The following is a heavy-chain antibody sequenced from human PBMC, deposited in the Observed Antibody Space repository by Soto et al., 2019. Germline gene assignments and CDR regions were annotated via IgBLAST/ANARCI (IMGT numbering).Heavy chain of an antibody. D-gene: IGHD6-13*01. V-gene: IGHV4-59*01. CDR1: GGSTTYYY. Sequence: SETLCLTCTVSGGSTTYYYWNWIRQPPGKGLEWIGYIYNNGVTNYNPSLKSRVTISVDTSKNQFSLNLSSVTAADTAMYYCARAIAAAGNWFDPWGQGTLVTVSS. CDR3: ARAIAAAGNWFDP. J-gene: IGHJ5*02. CDR2: IYNNGVT.